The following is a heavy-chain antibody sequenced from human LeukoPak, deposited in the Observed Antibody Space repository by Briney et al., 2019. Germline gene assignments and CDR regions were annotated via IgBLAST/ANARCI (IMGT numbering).Heavy chain of an antibody. D-gene: IGHD6-6*01. Sequence: PSETLSLTCAVYGGSFSGYYWSWIRQPPGKGLEWIGEINHSGSTYYNPSLKSRVTISVDTSKNQFSLKLSSVTAADTAVYYCARQKSIAARPGWFDPWGQGTLVTVSS. CDR2: INHSGST. V-gene: IGHV4-34*01. CDR3: ARQKSIAARPGWFDP. J-gene: IGHJ5*02. CDR1: GGSFSGYY.